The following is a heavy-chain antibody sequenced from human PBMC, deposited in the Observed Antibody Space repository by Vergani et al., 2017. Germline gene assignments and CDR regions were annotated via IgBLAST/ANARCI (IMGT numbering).Heavy chain of an antibody. Sequence: QVQLQESGPGLVKPSETLSLTCTVSGGSISSYYWSWIRQPPGKGLEWIGYIYYSGSTNYNPSLKSRVTISVDTSKNQFSLKLSSVTAADTAVYYCASYADYYDSSGYYEGNWFDPWGQGTLVTVSS. V-gene: IGHV4-59*08. CDR1: GGSISSYY. D-gene: IGHD3-22*01. CDR3: ASYADYYDSSGYYEGNWFDP. CDR2: IYYSGST. J-gene: IGHJ5*02.